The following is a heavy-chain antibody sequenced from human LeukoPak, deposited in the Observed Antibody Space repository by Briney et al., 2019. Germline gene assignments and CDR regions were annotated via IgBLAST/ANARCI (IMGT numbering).Heavy chain of an antibody. CDR2: IYHNGST. V-gene: IGHV4-4*02. CDR3: ARDRAYCGGDCYYAAAFDY. D-gene: IGHD2-21*02. Sequence: SGTLSLTCAVSGGSISSSNWWSWVRQPPGKGLEWIGEIYHNGSTNYNPSLKSRVTISVDKSKNQFSLKLSSVTAADTAVYYCARDRAYCGGDCYYAAAFDYWGQGTLVTVSS. J-gene: IGHJ4*02. CDR1: GGSISSSNW.